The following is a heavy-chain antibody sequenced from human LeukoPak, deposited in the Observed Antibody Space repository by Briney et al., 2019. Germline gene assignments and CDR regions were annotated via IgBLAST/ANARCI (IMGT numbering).Heavy chain of an antibody. CDR1: GYTFTGYY. V-gene: IGHV1-2*02. D-gene: IGHD2-15*01. CDR3: ARDLRVYCSGGSCYPPLGY. J-gene: IGHJ4*02. CDR2: INPNSGGT. Sequence: ASVKVSCKASGYTFTGYYMHWVRQAPGQGLEWMGWINPNSGGTNYAQKFQGRVTMTRDTSISTAYMELSRLRSDDTPVYYCARDLRVYCSGGSCYPPLGYWGQGTLVTVSS.